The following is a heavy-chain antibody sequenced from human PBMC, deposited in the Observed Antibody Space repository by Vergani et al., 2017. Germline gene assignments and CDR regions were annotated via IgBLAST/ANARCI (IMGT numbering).Heavy chain of an antibody. CDR3: ARRAERWETLLRDDFDV. J-gene: IGHJ3*01. Sequence: QVQLQQWGPGLLKPSETLSLTCAVYGGSLSGYYWSWIRLAPGKGLEWIGEINHSGTINYNPTLKSPFNVSIDTSRDHFSLKLRYVSAADTALYFCARRAERWETLLRDDFDVWGQGTFVTVSP. CDR1: GGSLSGYY. D-gene: IGHD1-26*01. V-gene: IGHV4-34*01. CDR2: INHSGTI.